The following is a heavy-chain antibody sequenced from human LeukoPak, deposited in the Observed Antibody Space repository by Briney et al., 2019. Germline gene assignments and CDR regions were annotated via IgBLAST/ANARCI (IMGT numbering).Heavy chain of an antibody. Sequence: GGSLRLSCAASGFTVSSNYMSWVRQAPGKGLEWVSSISSSSSYIYYADSVKGRFTISRDNAKNSLYLQMNSLRAEDTAVYYCAVDCSSTSCYFDYWGQGTLVTVSS. V-gene: IGHV3-21*01. J-gene: IGHJ4*02. CDR1: GFTVSSNY. CDR2: ISSSSSYI. CDR3: AVDCSSTSCYFDY. D-gene: IGHD2-2*01.